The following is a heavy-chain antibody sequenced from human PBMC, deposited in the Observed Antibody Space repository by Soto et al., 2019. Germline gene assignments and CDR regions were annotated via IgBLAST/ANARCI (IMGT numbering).Heavy chain of an antibody. J-gene: IGHJ6*02. Sequence: GGSLRLSCAASGFTFSSYWMHWVRQAPGKGLVWVSRINSDGSSTSYADSVKGRFTISRDNAKNTLYLQMYSLRAEDTAVYYCARGHSGSYPRIMDVWGQGTTVTVSS. CDR3: ARGHSGSYPRIMDV. CDR1: GFTFSSYW. CDR2: INSDGSST. D-gene: IGHD1-26*01. V-gene: IGHV3-74*01.